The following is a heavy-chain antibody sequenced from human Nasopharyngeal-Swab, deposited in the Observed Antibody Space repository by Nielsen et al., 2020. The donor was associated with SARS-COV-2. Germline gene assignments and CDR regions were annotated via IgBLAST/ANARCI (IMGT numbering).Heavy chain of an antibody. V-gene: IGHV4-34*01. D-gene: IGHD3-3*01. CDR2: INHSESP. J-gene: IGHJ6*02. Sequence: SETLSLTCAVYGPSFSSYYWNWIRQPPGKVLEWIGEINHSESPAYNPSLKSRVTISVDPSKNQFSLKLSSVTPADTAVYYCARGTRFVSWLLYRSQSGCGGMDVWGQGTTVTVSS. CDR3: ARGTRFVSWLLYRSQSGCGGMDV. CDR1: GPSFSSYY.